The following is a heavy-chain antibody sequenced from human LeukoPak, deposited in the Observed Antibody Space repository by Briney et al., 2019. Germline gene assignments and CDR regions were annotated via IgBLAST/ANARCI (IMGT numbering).Heavy chain of an antibody. Sequence: PSETLSLTCTVSGGSISNYYWSWIRQPPGKGLEWIGYIYYSESTNYNPSLKSRVTISVDTSKNQFSLKLSSVTAADTAVYYCARRSSTWSFDYWGQGTLVTVSS. CDR2: IYYSEST. D-gene: IGHD6-13*01. CDR1: GGSISNYY. J-gene: IGHJ4*02. V-gene: IGHV4-59*01. CDR3: ARRSSTWSFDY.